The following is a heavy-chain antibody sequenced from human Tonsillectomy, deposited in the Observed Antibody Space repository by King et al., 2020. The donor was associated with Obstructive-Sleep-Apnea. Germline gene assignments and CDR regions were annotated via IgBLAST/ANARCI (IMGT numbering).Heavy chain of an antibody. D-gene: IGHD3-22*01. V-gene: IGHV1-18*04. Sequence: QLVQSGAEVKKPGASVKVSCKASGYTFTSYGISWVRQAPGQGLEWMGWISAYNGNTNYAQKLQGRVTMTTDTSTSTAYMELRSLRSDDTAVYYCARVHYYYDSSGSELGAFDIWGHGTMVTVSS. CDR1: GYTFTSYG. J-gene: IGHJ3*02. CDR2: ISAYNGNT. CDR3: ARVHYYYDSSGSELGAFDI.